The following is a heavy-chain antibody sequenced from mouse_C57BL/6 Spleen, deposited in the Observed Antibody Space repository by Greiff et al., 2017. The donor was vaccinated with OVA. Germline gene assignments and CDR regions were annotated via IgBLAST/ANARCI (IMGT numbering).Heavy chain of an antibody. Sequence: QVQLQQPGTELVKPGASVKLSCKASGYTFTSYWMHWVKQRPGQGLEWIGNINPSNGGTNYNETFKSKATLTVDKSSSTAYMQLSSLTSEYSAVYYCAREGVNYDYEFDYWGQGTTLTVSS. J-gene: IGHJ2*01. CDR3: AREGVNYDYEFDY. CDR1: GYTFTSYW. V-gene: IGHV1-53*01. CDR2: INPSNGGT. D-gene: IGHD2-4*01.